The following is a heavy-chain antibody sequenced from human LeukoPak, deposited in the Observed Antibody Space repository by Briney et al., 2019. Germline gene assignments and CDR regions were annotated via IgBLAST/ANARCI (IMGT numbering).Heavy chain of an antibody. CDR2: IYYSGST. J-gene: IGHJ5*02. Sequence: SETLSLTCTVSGGSISNYYWSWIRQPPGKGLEWIGYIYYSGSTNYNPSLKSRVTISVDTSKDQFSLKLSSVTAADTAVYYCARVDYGSGSYRFDPWGQGTLVTVSS. CDR1: GGSISNYY. CDR3: ARVDYGSGSYRFDP. D-gene: IGHD3-10*01. V-gene: IGHV4-59*01.